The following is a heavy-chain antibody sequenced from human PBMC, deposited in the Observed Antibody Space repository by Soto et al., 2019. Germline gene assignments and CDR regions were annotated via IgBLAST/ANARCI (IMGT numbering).Heavy chain of an antibody. D-gene: IGHD4-17*01. CDR3: AKDRTPPRGDYEGLDYYYGMDV. J-gene: IGHJ6*02. V-gene: IGHV3-30*18. CDR2: ISYDGSNK. CDR1: GFTFSSYG. Sequence: QVQLVESGGGVAQPGRSLRLSCAASGFTFSSYGMHWVRQAPGKGLEWVAVISYDGSNKYYADSVKGRFTISRDNSKNTLYLQMNSLRAEDTAVYYCAKDRTPPRGDYEGLDYYYGMDVWGQGTTVTVSS.